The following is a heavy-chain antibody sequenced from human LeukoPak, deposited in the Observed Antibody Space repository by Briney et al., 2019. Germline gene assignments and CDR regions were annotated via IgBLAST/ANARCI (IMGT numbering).Heavy chain of an antibody. CDR2: IYYSGST. Sequence: PSETLSLTCTVSGGSISSYYWSWIRQPPGKGLEWIGYIYYSGSTYYNPSLKSRVTISVDTSKNQFSLKLSSVTAADTAVYYCATPRWDDILTGYYGADAFDIWGQGTMVTVSS. J-gene: IGHJ3*02. D-gene: IGHD3-9*01. CDR3: ATPRWDDILTGYYGADAFDI. V-gene: IGHV4-59*12. CDR1: GGSISSYY.